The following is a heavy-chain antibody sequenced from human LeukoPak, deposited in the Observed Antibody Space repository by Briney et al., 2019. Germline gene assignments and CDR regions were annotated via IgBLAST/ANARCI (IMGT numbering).Heavy chain of an antibody. J-gene: IGHJ4*02. Sequence: GGSLRLSCAASGFTFSDYYMSWFRHAPGKGLGWFSYIISCSSYTNYADSVKDRFTISRDNATNSLYLQMNSLRPDDPAVYYCARSGSHDYWGQGTLVTVSS. V-gene: IGHV3-11*03. CDR2: IISCSSYT. D-gene: IGHD1-26*01. CDR3: ARSGSHDY. CDR1: GFTFSDYY.